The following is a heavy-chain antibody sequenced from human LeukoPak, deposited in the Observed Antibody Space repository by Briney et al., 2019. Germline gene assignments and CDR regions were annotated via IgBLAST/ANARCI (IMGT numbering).Heavy chain of an antibody. Sequence: GASVKVSCKASGYTFTSYGISWVRQAPGQGLEWMGWISAYNGNTNYAQKLQGRVTMTTDTSTSTAYMELRSLRSEDTAVYYCAREELRIEYYYYGMDVWGKGTTVTVSS. CDR3: AREELRIEYYYYGMDV. D-gene: IGHD1-26*01. J-gene: IGHJ6*04. V-gene: IGHV1-18*01. CDR2: ISAYNGNT. CDR1: GYTFTSYG.